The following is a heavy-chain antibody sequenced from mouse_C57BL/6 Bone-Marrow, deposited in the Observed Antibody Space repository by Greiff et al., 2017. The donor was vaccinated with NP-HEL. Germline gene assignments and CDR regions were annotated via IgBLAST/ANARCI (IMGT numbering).Heavy chain of an antibody. D-gene: IGHD3-2*02. Sequence: QVQLKESGPGLVAPSQSLSITCTVSGFSLTSYGVDWVRQSPGKGLEWLGVIWGVGSTNYNSALKSRLSISKDNSKSQVFLKRNSLQTDDTAMYYCASHSSGYWFVYWGQGTLVTVSA. CDR3: ASHSSGYWFVY. CDR2: IWGVGST. CDR1: GFSLTSYG. V-gene: IGHV2-6*01. J-gene: IGHJ3*01.